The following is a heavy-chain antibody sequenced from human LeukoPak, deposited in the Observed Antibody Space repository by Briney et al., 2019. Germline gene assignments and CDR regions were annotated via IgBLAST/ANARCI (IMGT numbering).Heavy chain of an antibody. J-gene: IGHJ4*02. D-gene: IGHD3-22*01. CDR1: GGSISSSTYY. CDR2: IYYRGNS. Sequence: SETLSLTCTVSGGSISSSTYYWGWIRQPPGKGLEWIGSIYYRGNSYYNPSLKSRVAISVDTSKNHFSLKLRSVTAADTAVYYCAKDHYDSSGYPFDYWGQGTLVTVSS. V-gene: IGHV4-39*07. CDR3: AKDHYDSSGYPFDY.